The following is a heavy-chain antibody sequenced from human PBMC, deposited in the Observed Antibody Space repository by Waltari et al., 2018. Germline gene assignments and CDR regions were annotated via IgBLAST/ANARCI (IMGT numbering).Heavy chain of an antibody. CDR3: ARGPPRGRGFDY. V-gene: IGHV4-34*01. D-gene: IGHD3-10*01. Sequence: QVQLQQWGAGLLKPSETLSLTCAVYGGSFSGYYWSWIRQPPGKGLEWIGEINHSGSTNYNPSIKSRVTISVDTSKNQFSLKLSSVTAADTAVYYCARGPPRGRGFDYWGQGTLVTFSS. CDR2: INHSGST. CDR1: GGSFSGYY. J-gene: IGHJ4*02.